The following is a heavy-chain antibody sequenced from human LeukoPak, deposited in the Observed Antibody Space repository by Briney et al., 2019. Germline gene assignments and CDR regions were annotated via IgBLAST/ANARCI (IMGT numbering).Heavy chain of an antibody. V-gene: IGHV1-2*02. D-gene: IGHD6-13*01. J-gene: IGHJ6*03. Sequence: GASVKVSCKASGYTFTGYYIHWVRQAPGQGLEWMGWINPSSGGAKYAQNFQGRVIMTTDTSVSTAYMELSSLRSDDTAVYYCARSSPPTYYHFYYYVDVWGKGSTVTVSS. CDR2: INPSSGGA. CDR3: ARSSPPTYYHFYYYVDV. CDR1: GYTFTGYY.